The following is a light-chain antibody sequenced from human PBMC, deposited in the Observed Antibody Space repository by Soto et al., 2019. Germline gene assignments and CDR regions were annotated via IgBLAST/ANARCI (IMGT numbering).Light chain of an antibody. CDR3: QQYNKWPPYT. V-gene: IGKV3-15*01. Sequence: EIVMTQSPANLSVSPGERATLSCRASQSISSNLAWYQQKPGQGPRLLIYGASTRATGIPARFSGSGSGTEFTLTISSLQSEDFAVYYCQQYNKWPPYTFGQGKKLEIK. CDR1: QSISSN. J-gene: IGKJ2*01. CDR2: GAS.